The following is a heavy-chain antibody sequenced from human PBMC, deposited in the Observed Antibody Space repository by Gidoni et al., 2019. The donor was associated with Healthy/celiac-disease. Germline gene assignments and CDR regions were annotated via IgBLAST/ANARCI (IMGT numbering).Heavy chain of an antibody. Sequence: EVQLVESGGGLVQPGRSLRLSCAASGFTFDDYAMHWVRQAPGKGLEWVSGISWNSGSIGYADSVKGRFTISRDNAKNSLYLQMNSLRAEDTALYYCAKDIEQQLDGMDVWGQGTTVTVSS. J-gene: IGHJ6*02. CDR1: GFTFDDYA. D-gene: IGHD6-13*01. CDR2: ISWNSGSI. CDR3: AKDIEQQLDGMDV. V-gene: IGHV3-9*01.